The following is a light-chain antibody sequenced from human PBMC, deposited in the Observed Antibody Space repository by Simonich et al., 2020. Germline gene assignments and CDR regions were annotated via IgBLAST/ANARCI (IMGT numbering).Light chain of an antibody. J-gene: IGKJ4*01. CDR2: WAS. Sequence: DLVMTQSPDSLAVSLGERATINCKYSQSVLYSSNNKNYLAWYQQKPGQPPKLLIYWASTRESGVPKRFSGSGSGTDFTLTINSLEAEDAATYYCQQSSSLPFTFGGGTKVEVK. CDR3: QQSSSLPFT. V-gene: IGKV4-1*01. CDR1: QSVLYSSNNKNY.